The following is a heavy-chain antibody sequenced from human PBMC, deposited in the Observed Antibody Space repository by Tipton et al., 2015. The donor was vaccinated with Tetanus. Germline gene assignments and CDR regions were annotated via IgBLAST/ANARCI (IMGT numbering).Heavy chain of an antibody. CDR3: AKDHLAPGLYFDS. V-gene: IGHV3-23*01. D-gene: IGHD3-10*01. Sequence: SLRLSCVASGFTFSSYAMSWVRQAPGEGLEWVSTISGGGDGTYFADSVKGRFSISRDDSRNTLYLQMSSLRAEDTAVYYCAKDHLAPGLYFDSWGQGTLVAVSS. CDR2: ISGGGDGT. CDR1: GFTFSSYA. J-gene: IGHJ4*02.